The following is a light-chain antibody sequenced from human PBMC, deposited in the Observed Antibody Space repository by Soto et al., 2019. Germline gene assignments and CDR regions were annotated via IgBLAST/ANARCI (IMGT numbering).Light chain of an antibody. Sequence: QSALTQPASVSGSPGQSITISCTGTSSDVGAYYSVSWYQHHPGKAPKLIIYGVTNRPSGVSNRLSGSKSGHTASLTISGLQAEDEADYHCGSYTSGSSHYVFGTGTKVTVL. CDR1: SSDVGAYYS. CDR2: GVT. V-gene: IGLV2-14*03. J-gene: IGLJ1*01. CDR3: GSYTSGSSHYV.